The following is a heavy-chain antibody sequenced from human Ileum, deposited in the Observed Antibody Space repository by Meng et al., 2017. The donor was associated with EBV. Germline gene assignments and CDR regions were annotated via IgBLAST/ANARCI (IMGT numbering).Heavy chain of an antibody. CDR1: GGSIRSDS. Sequence: QLHLPESCSGLLSPSETLSLTCAVSGGSIRSDSWTWIRQPPGKGLEWMGYIYHTGIAYYNASLKSRVTMSVDTSKNQFSLALTSVTAADTAMYYCARDVGYGIIDQWGQGTLVTVSS. J-gene: IGHJ4*02. D-gene: IGHD6-13*01. CDR2: IYHTGIA. V-gene: IGHV4-30-2*01. CDR3: ARDVGYGIIDQ.